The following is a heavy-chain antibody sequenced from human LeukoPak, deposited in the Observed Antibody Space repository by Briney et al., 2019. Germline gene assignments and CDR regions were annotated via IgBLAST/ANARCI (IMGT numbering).Heavy chain of an antibody. Sequence: GGSLRLSCAASGFTFTNYAMTWVRQAPGQGLEWVSTISDSGGRTYYANSVKGRFTISRDNSKNTLYLQMNNLRAEDTAVYYCARDQVYCSSTSCYPSYYFDYWGQGTLVTVSS. CDR3: ARDQVYCSSTSCYPSYYFDY. D-gene: IGHD2-2*01. J-gene: IGHJ4*02. CDR1: GFTFTNYA. CDR2: ISDSGGRT. V-gene: IGHV3-23*01.